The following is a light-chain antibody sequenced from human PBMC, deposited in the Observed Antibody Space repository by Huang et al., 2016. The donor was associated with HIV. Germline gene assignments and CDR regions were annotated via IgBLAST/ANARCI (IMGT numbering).Light chain of an antibody. CDR2: ATS. CDR3: QQYYRAPWA. V-gene: IGKV1-NL1*01. J-gene: IGKJ1*01. CDR1: QDVSNS. Sequence: DIQMTQSPTSLSASVGDRVTITCRASQDVSNSFAWYQQKPGTAPKLLLYATSRWESGVPARFSGSGSGTDYTLTISSLQPDDFATYYCQQYYRAPWAFGQGTRVEIK.